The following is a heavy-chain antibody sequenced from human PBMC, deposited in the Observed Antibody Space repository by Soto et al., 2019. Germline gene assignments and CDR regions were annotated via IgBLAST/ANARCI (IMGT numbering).Heavy chain of an antibody. CDR2: IYYSGKM. CDR1: GGSITGGSISSTTYY. CDR3: ARWYYYDSSDYYPGNY. J-gene: IGHJ4*02. D-gene: IGHD3-22*01. V-gene: IGHV4-39*01. Sequence: SETLSLTCTVSGGSITGGSISSTTYYWGWMRQPPGKGLEWIGSIYYSGKMYYNPSLKSRVTISVDTSKNQFSLKLSSVTAADTAVYYCARWYYYDSSDYYPGNYWGQGTLVTVSS.